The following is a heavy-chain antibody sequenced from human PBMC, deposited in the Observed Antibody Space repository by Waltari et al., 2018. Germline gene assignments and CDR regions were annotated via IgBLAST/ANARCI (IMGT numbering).Heavy chain of an antibody. D-gene: IGHD4-17*01. CDR2: IYSGGSST. J-gene: IGHJ6*03. Sequence: EVQLLESGGGLVQPGGSLRLSCAASGFTFSSYAMSWVRQAPGKGLEWVSVIYSGGSSTYYADSVKGRFTISRDNSKNTLYLQMNSLRAEDTAVYYCANLPYGDYYYYYMDVWGKGTTVTVSS. CDR3: ANLPYGDYYYYYMDV. V-gene: IGHV3-23*03. CDR1: GFTFSSYA.